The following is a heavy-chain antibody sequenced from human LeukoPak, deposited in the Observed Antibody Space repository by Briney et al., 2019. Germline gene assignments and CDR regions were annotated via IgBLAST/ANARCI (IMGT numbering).Heavy chain of an antibody. CDR2: IYYSGST. CDR3: ARGPAAIPGYGSGSLDY. D-gene: IGHD3-10*01. J-gene: IGHJ4*02. CDR1: GGSISSGGYY. V-gene: IGHV4-31*03. Sequence: SETLSLTCTVSGGSISSGGYYWSRIRQHPGKGLEWIGYIYYSGSTYYNPSLKSRVTISVDTSKNQFSLKLSSVTAADTAVYYCARGPAAIPGYGSGSLDYWGQGTLVTVSS.